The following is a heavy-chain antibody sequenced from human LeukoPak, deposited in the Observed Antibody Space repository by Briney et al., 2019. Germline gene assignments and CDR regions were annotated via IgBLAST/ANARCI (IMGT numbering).Heavy chain of an antibody. CDR3: ARVVGYCSGGSCYDNWFDP. V-gene: IGHV6-1*01. CDR1: GDSVSSNSAA. D-gene: IGHD2-15*01. J-gene: IGHJ5*02. CDR2: TYYRSKWYI. Sequence: SQTLSLTCAISGDSVSSNSAAWNWIRKSPSRGLEWLGRTYYRSKWYIDYAVSVKSRITINPDTSKNQFSLQLSSVTPEDRAVYYCARVVGYCSGGSCYDNWFDPWGQGTLVTVSS.